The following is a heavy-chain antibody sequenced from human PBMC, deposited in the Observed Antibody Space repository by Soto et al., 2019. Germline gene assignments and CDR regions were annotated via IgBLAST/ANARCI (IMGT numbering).Heavy chain of an antibody. J-gene: IGHJ4*02. D-gene: IGHD3-9*01. CDR2: INHSGST. Sequence: SETLSLTCAVYGGSFSGYYWSWIRQPPGKGLEWIGEINHSGSTNYNPSLKSRVTISVDTSKNQFSLKLSSVTAADTAVYYCAREDYDILTGRRYYFDYWGQGTLVTVSS. CDR1: GGSFSGYY. V-gene: IGHV4-34*01. CDR3: AREDYDILTGRRYYFDY.